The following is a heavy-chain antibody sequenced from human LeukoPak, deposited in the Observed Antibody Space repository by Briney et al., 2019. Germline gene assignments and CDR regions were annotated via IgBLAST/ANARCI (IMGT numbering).Heavy chain of an antibody. J-gene: IGHJ4*02. V-gene: IGHV1-2*02. Sequence: ASVKDSCKASGYTFTAYYIHWVRQAPGQGLEWMGWINSKNGGTNYVQKFQGRVTMTRDTSISTAYMELSRLRSDDTAVYYCARDPSSTDSSPSSDYWGQGTLVTVSS. D-gene: IGHD3-22*01. CDR1: GYTFTAYY. CDR2: INSKNGGT. CDR3: ARDPSSTDSSPSSDY.